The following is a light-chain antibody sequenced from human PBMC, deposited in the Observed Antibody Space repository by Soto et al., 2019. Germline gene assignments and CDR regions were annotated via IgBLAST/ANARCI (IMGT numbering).Light chain of an antibody. CDR3: SSWTTRSTYV. Sequence: QSVLTQPASVSGSPGQSITISCTGTNSDVGAFRFVTWYQQHPGKAPKLMICEVSNRPAGVSDRFSGSKSGNTASLTISGLQTEDEADYYCSSWTTRSTYVFGTG. V-gene: IGLV2-14*01. J-gene: IGLJ1*01. CDR2: EVS. CDR1: NSDVGAFRF.